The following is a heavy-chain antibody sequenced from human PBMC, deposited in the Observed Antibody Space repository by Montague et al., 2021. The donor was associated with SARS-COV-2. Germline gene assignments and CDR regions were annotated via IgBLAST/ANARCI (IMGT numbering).Heavy chain of an antibody. V-gene: IGHV3-74*01. CDR1: GFTFRSYW. Sequence: SLRLSCVASGFTFRSYWMHWVRQVPGRGLVWVSRIRPYGTSTHYXASVKGRFIISRDNAKNTLSLEMTNLRVDDTAMYYCVRPLWFGDSDYYFESWGQGTLVSVSS. CDR3: VRPLWFGDSDYYFES. CDR2: IRPYGTST. J-gene: IGHJ4*02. D-gene: IGHD3-10*01.